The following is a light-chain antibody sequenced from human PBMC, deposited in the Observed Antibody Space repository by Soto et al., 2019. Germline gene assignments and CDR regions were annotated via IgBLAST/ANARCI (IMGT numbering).Light chain of an antibody. V-gene: IGKV3-20*01. CDR2: GTF. Sequence: EIVMTQSPATLSVSPGERATLSCRASQSVSSNLAWYQQKPGQTPRLLIYGTFRRATGIPDRFSGSGSETDFTLTISRLEPEDFAVYYCQQYGNSMWTFGQGTKVDIK. CDR1: QSVSSN. J-gene: IGKJ1*01. CDR3: QQYGNSMWT.